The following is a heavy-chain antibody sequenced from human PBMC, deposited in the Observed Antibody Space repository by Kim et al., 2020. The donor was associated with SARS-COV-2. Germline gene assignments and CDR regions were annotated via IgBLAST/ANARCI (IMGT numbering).Heavy chain of an antibody. D-gene: IGHD6-13*01. CDR1: GGSISSYY. Sequence: SETLSLTCTVSGGSISSYYWSWIRQPPGKGLEWIGYIYYSGSTNYNPSLKSRVTISVDTSKNQFSLKLSSVTAADTAVYYCARRGGLRYSSSSYYYYYMDVWGKGTTVTVSS. CDR2: IYYSGST. J-gene: IGHJ6*03. V-gene: IGHV4-59*08. CDR3: ARRGGLRYSSSSYYYYYMDV.